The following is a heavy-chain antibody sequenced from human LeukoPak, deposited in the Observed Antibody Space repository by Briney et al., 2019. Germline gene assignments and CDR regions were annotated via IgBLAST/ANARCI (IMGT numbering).Heavy chain of an antibody. D-gene: IGHD3-10*01. CDR1: GFTFSSYE. CDR3: AKDSSGSYYSGGFDY. V-gene: IGHV3-48*03. Sequence: GGSLRLSCAASGFTFSSYEMNWVRQAPGKGLEWVSYISSSGSTIHYAESVKGRFTISRDNAKSSLYLQMNSLRAEDTAVHYCAKDSSGSYYSGGFDYWGQGALVTVSS. J-gene: IGHJ4*02. CDR2: ISSSGSTI.